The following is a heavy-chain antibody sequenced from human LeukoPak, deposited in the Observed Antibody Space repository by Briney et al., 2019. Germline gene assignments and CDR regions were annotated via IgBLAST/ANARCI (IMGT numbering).Heavy chain of an antibody. CDR2: IRYDGSNK. CDR3: ARDGWKAGTTEY. V-gene: IGHV3-30*02. J-gene: IGHJ4*02. CDR1: GFTFSSYG. Sequence: GGSLRLSCAASGFTFSSYGMHWVRQAPGKGLEWVAFIRYDGSNKYYADSVKGRFTISRDNSKNTLYLQMNSLRAEDTAVYYCARDGWKAGTTEYWGQGTLVTVSS. D-gene: IGHD1-7*01.